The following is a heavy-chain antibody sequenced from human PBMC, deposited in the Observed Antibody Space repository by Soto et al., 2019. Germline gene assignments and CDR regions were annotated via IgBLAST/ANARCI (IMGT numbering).Heavy chain of an antibody. CDR2: ISGSGGST. D-gene: IGHD6-13*01. J-gene: IGHJ4*02. CDR1: GFTFSSYA. CDR3: AKDPDSSSWYFEDSYFDY. Sequence: PGGSLRLSCAASGFTFSSYAMSWVRQAPGKGLEWVSAISGSGGSTYYADSVKGRSTISRDNSKNTLYLQMNSLRAEDTAVYYCAKDPDSSSWYFEDSYFDYWGQGTLVTVSS. V-gene: IGHV3-23*01.